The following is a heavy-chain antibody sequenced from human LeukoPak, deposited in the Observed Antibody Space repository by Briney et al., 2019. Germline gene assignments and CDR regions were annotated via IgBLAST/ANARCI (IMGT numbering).Heavy chain of an antibody. CDR2: IYYDGST. CDR3: ARRDCSTTSCTFDY. Sequence: SETLSLTCTVSGGSISSSSYYWGWIRQPPGKGLEWIGIIYYDGSTYYNPSLKSRVTISVDTSKNQFSLKLSSVTAADTAVYYCARRDCSTTSCTFDYWGQGTLVTVSS. CDR1: GGSISSSSYY. J-gene: IGHJ4*02. D-gene: IGHD2-2*01. V-gene: IGHV4-39*01.